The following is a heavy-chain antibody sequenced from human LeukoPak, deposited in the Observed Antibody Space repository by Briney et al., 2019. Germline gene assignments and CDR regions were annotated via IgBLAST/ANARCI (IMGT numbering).Heavy chain of an antibody. Sequence: SETLSLTCAVSGGSISSSNWWSWVRRPPGKGLEWIGEICHSGSTNYNPSLKSRVTISVDKSKNQFSLKLSSVTAADTAVYYCARARYCSSTSCSYYYYYYGMDVWGQGTTVTVSS. V-gene: IGHV4-4*02. J-gene: IGHJ6*02. CDR1: GGSISSSNW. D-gene: IGHD2-2*01. CDR2: ICHSGST. CDR3: ARARYCSSTSCSYYYYYYGMDV.